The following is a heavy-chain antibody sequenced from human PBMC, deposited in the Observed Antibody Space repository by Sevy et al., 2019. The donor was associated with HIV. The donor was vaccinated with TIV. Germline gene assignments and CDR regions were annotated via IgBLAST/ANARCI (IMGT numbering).Heavy chain of an antibody. V-gene: IGHV3-23*01. J-gene: IGHJ1*01. CDR2: ISGSGGST. Sequence: GGSLRLSCAASGLTFSSYAMSWVRQAPGKGLEWVSAISGSGGSTYYADSVKGRFTISRDNSKNTLYLQMNSLRAEDTAVYYCARWGAAAAGNYFQHWGQGTLVTVSS. CDR1: GLTFSSYA. D-gene: IGHD6-13*01. CDR3: ARWGAAAAGNYFQH.